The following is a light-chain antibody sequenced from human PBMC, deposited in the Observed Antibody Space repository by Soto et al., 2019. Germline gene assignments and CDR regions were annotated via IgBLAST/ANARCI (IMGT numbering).Light chain of an antibody. CDR1: QVT. J-gene: IGKJ4*01. V-gene: IGKV1-9*01. Sequence: IHLTLSPSSLSASIGDRLTVTCRASQVTLEWYQVKPGKAPKLLICAASTFQSGVPSGFSGSGSGTEFTLTISSLQPEDFATYYCLQHNSYPLTFAGRTKVDI. CDR2: AAS. CDR3: LQHNSYPLT.